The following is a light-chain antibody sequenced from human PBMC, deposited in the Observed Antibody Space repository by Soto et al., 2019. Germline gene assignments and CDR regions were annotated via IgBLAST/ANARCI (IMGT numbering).Light chain of an antibody. CDR1: QSVSSN. J-gene: IGKJ1*01. V-gene: IGKV3-15*01. CDR2: GAS. Sequence: EIVMMSSVATSSVSKGERATLSCRASQSVSSNLAWYQQKPGQAPRLLIYGASTRATGIPGRFSGSGSGTEFTLTISSLQSEDFAVYYCQQYNNWPRTFGQGTK. CDR3: QQYNNWPRT.